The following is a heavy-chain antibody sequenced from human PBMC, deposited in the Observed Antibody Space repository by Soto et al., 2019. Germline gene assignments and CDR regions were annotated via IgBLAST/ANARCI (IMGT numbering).Heavy chain of an antibody. J-gene: IGHJ3*02. CDR3: ASLYSTTDYRDYVFAFDT. CDR1: GFTFSDYY. V-gene: IGHV3-11*01. D-gene: IGHD4-17*01. CDR2: ISNSGSSI. Sequence: QVQLVESGGDLVKPGGSLRLSCAASGFTFSDYYMTWIRQAPGKGLEWISYISNSGSSIYYADSVKGRFTISRDNAKNSLYLQMNSLRAEDSAVYYCASLYSTTDYRDYVFAFDTWGQGTLVTVSS.